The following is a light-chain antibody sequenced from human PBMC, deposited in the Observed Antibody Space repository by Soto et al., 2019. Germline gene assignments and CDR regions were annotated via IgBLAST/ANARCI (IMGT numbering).Light chain of an antibody. CDR2: DAS. CDR3: QQYNSYSYT. CDR1: QSISSW. Sequence: DIQMTQSPSTLSASVGDRVTITCRASQSISSWLAWYQQKPGKAPKLLIYDASSLESGVPSRFSGSGSGTDFTLTISSLQPDDFATYCCQQYNSYSYTFGQETKLEIK. V-gene: IGKV1-5*01. J-gene: IGKJ2*01.